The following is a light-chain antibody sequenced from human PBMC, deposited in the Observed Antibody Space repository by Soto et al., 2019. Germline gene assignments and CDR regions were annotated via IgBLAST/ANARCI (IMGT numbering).Light chain of an antibody. CDR2: DAS. CDR3: QQRSNWPST. CDR1: QSVSTY. Sequence: EIVLTQSPVTLSLSPGERATLSCRASQSVSTYLAWYQQKPGRAPRLLIYDASSRATGIPARFSGSGSGTDFTLTICSLEPEDFAVYYCQQRSNWPSTFGGGTKVEIK. J-gene: IGKJ4*01. V-gene: IGKV3-11*01.